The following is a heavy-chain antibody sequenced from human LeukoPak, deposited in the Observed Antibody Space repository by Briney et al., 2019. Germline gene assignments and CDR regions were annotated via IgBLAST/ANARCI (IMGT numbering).Heavy chain of an antibody. V-gene: IGHV1/OR15-1*04. CDR2: INPNSGGT. CDR1: GYIFTDYY. Sequence: ASVKVSCKASGYIFTDYYMHWVRQAPGQELGWMGRINPNSGGTNYAQKFQGRVTITADESTSTAYMELSSLRSEDTAVYYCARAGGSGWSGFDYWGQGTLVTVSS. CDR3: ARAGGSGWSGFDY. D-gene: IGHD6-19*01. J-gene: IGHJ4*02.